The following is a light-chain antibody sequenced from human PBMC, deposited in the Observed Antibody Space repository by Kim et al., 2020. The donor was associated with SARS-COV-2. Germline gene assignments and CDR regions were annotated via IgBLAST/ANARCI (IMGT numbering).Light chain of an antibody. CDR3: NSRDSSGTHLI. CDR1: SLRSYY. J-gene: IGLJ2*01. CDR2: GQN. V-gene: IGLV3-19*01. Sequence: SYELTQDPAVSVALGQTVRITCQGNSLRSYYPTWYQQKPGQAPVLVIYGQNNRPSEIPDRFSGSTSGSTASLTITGAQAEDEADYYCNSRDSSGTHLIFG.